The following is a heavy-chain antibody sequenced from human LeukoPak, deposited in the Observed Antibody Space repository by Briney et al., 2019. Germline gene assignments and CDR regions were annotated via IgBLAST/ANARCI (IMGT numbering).Heavy chain of an antibody. D-gene: IGHD2-2*01. CDR3: ARVPAAIFGSYYYYYMDV. CDR1: GYSISSGYY. CDR2: IYHSGST. J-gene: IGHJ6*03. Sequence: SETLSLTCTVSGYSISSGYYWGWIRQPPGKGLEWIGSIYHSGSTYYNPSLKSRVTISVDTPKNQFSLKLSSVTAADTAVYYCARVPAAIFGSYYYYYMDVWGKGATVTVSS. V-gene: IGHV4-38-2*02.